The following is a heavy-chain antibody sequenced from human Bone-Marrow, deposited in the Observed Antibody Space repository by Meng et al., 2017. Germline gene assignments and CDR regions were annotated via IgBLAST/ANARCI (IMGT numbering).Heavy chain of an antibody. CDR2: ISSSSSYI. CDR3: ARRGDGYGDCLHYYYYYGMDV. J-gene: IGHJ6*02. Sequence: GGSLRLSCAASGFTFSSYSMNWVRQAPGKGLEWVSSISSSSSYIYYADSVKGRFTISRDNAKNSLYLQMNSLRAEDTAVYYCARRGDGYGDCLHYYYYYGMDVWGQGTTVTVSS. D-gene: IGHD2-21*02. V-gene: IGHV3-21*01. CDR1: GFTFSSYS.